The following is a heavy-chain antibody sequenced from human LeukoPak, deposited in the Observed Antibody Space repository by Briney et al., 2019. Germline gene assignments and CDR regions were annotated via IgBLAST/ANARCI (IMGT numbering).Heavy chain of an antibody. J-gene: IGHJ6*03. CDR1: GYTFTVNH. CDR3: ARDYSVSYYYYYYMDV. D-gene: IGHD4-17*01. Sequence: ASVKVSCKASGYTFTVNHVHWVRQAPGQGLEWMGWNDPNSGGTKYAQKFQDRVAMTSDTSISTAYMELSRLRSDDTAVYYCARDYSVSYYYYYYMDVWGKGTTVTVSS. V-gene: IGHV1-2*02. CDR2: NDPNSGGT.